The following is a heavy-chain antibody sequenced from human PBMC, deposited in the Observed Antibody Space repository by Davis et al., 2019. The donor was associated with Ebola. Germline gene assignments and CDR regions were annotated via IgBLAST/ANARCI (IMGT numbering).Heavy chain of an antibody. J-gene: IGHJ4*02. V-gene: IGHV4-61*03. CDR3: ARVGDFQGVY. D-gene: IGHD2-8*01. CDR1: AGPASSRRYS. CDR2: LYSRGAI. Sequence: PSETLSLTCAVSAGPASSRRYSRAWTRQPPGKGPEWLCSLYSRGAIHLSPSLRSRASIFRDTFKNHFSVALTSVTAADTAVYYCARVGDFQGVYWGQGILVSVSS.